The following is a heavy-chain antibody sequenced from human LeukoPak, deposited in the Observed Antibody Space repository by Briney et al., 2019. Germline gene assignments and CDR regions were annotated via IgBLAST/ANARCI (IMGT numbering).Heavy chain of an antibody. CDR2: IHHSGST. J-gene: IGHJ4*02. CDR1: GGSFSGYY. CDR3: ARRGGWLTPFDY. D-gene: IGHD3-10*01. V-gene: IGHV4-34*01. Sequence: SETLSLTCAVYGGSFSGYYCSWLRQPPGKGLEWIGEIHHSGSTSYNPSLKSRVTISVDTSKNQFSLKLSSVTAADTAVYYCARRGGWLTPFDYWGQGTLVTVSS.